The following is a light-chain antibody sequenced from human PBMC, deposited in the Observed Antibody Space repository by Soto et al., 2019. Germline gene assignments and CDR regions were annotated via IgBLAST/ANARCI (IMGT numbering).Light chain of an antibody. CDR1: QSISNH. Sequence: DIQMTQSPSSLSASVRDRITITCRASQSISNHLNWYQQKPGKGPNLLIYAASSLQRGVPSRFSGSGSGRDFVLTISSLQPEDSATYYCQQSYGTPWTFGQGT. V-gene: IGKV1-39*01. J-gene: IGKJ1*01. CDR2: AAS. CDR3: QQSYGTPWT.